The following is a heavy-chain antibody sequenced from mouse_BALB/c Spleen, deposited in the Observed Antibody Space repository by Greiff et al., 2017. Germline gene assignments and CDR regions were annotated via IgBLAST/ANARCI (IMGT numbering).Heavy chain of an antibody. CDR3: AREKYGNYVFDY. CDR2: IWAGGST. V-gene: IGHV2-9*02. J-gene: IGHJ2*01. Sequence: VHLVESGPGLVAPSQSLSITCTVSGFSLTSYGVHWVRQPPGKGLEWLGVIWAGGSTNYNSALMSRLSISKDNSKSQVFLKMNSLQTDDTAMYYCAREKYGNYVFDYWGQGTTLTVSS. CDR1: GFSLTSYG. D-gene: IGHD2-10*02.